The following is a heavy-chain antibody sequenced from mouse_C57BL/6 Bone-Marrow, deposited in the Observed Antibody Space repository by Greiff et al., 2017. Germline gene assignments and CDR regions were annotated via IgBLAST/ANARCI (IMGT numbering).Heavy chain of an antibody. CDR1: GFTFSDYG. CDR3: ARPGDGYCPYWYCDV. Sequence: EVKLVESGGGLVQPGGSLKLSCAASGFTFSDYGMAWVRQAPRKGPEWVAFISNLAYSLYYAESVTGRFTISRENAKNTLYLEMCRQRSEDTSMYYGARPGDGYCPYWYCDVWGTGTTVTVSS. V-gene: IGHV5-15*01. D-gene: IGHD2-3*01. CDR2: ISNLAYSL. J-gene: IGHJ1*03.